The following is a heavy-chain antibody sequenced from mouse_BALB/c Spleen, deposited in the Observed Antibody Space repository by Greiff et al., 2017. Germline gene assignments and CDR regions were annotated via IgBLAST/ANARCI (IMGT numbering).Heavy chain of an antibody. V-gene: IGHV1-15*01. CDR2: IDPETGGT. CDR1: GYTFTDYE. CDR3: TRGGTTAPYYYAMDY. D-gene: IGHD1-2*01. J-gene: IGHJ4*01. Sequence: QVQLKQSGAELVRPGASVTLSCKASGYTFTDYEMHWVKQTPVHGLEWIGAIDPETGGTAYNQKFKGKATLTADKSSSTAYMELRSLTSEDSAVYYCTRGGTTAPYYYAMDYWGQGTSVTVSS.